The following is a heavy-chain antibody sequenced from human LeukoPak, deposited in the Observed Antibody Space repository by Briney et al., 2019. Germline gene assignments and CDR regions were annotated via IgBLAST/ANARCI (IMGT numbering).Heavy chain of an antibody. Sequence: GESLKISCKGSGYHFTDYWIGWVRPMPGKGLERMGIIHPVDSDTRYSPSFQGQVTISADKSITTAYLQWSSLKASDTAMYYCARQRLATLSVDAFDIWGHGTMVTVSS. CDR1: GYHFTDYW. J-gene: IGHJ3*02. CDR3: ARQRLATLSVDAFDI. CDR2: IHPVDSDT. D-gene: IGHD5-12*01. V-gene: IGHV5-51*01.